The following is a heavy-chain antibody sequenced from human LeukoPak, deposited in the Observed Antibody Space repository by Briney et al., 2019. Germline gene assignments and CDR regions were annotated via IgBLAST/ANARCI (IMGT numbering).Heavy chain of an antibody. CDR2: FYYTGDT. D-gene: IGHD6-19*01. J-gene: IGHJ5*02. CDR3: VRAVGAVAGPGDWFDP. CDR1: GGSITTSSFY. Sequence: SETLSFTCNVSGGSITTSSFYWGWIRQTPGKGLEWIGTFYYTGDTYYNRSLKRRATIAVDTSKDQFFLGLSSVTAADTAVYYCVRAVGAVAGPGDWFDPWGPGTLVTVSS. V-gene: IGHV4-39*01.